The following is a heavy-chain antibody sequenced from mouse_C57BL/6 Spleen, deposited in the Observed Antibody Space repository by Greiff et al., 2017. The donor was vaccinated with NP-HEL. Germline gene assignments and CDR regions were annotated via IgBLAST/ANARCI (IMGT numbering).Heavy chain of an antibody. J-gene: IGHJ3*02. CDR3: ARDRENDGSGYGFGD. CDR2: IDPSDSYT. Sequence: QVQLQQPGAELVRPGTSVKLSCKASGYTFTSYWMHWVKQRPGQGLEWIGVIDPSDSYTNYNQKFKGKATLTVDTSSSTAYMQLSSLTSEDSAVYYCARDRENDGSGYGFGDWGKGTLVTVAA. D-gene: IGHD1-1*01. CDR1: GYTFTSYW. V-gene: IGHV1-59*01.